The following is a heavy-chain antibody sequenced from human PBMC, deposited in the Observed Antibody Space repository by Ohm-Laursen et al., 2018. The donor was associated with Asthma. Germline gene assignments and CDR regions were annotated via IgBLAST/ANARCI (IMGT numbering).Heavy chain of an antibody. V-gene: IGHV3-21*01. CDR1: GYTFSRYS. J-gene: IGHJ4*02. CDR2: ISTASSFI. Sequence: SLRLSCAASGYTFSRYSIHWVRQIPGKGLEWVASISTASSFIYYTDSVRGRFTTSRDNARNSVYLQMNSLRVEDTAVYYCARCHKKVDHEGAYWGQGTLVTVSS. D-gene: IGHD1-14*01. CDR3: ARCHKKVDHEGAY.